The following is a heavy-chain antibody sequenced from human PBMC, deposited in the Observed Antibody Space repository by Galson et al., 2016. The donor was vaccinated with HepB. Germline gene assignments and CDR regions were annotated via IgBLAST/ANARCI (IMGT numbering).Heavy chain of an antibody. J-gene: IGHJ5*02. CDR3: ARYGGSFWLGERFDP. CDR1: GGSISNSNYY. Sequence: LSLTCTVSGGSISNSNYYWGWIRQPPGKGLEWIGSIYYSGSTYYNPSLNSRVTISVDTSKNQFSLKLNSVTAADTAVYYCARYGGSFWLGERFDPWGQGTLVTVSS. V-gene: IGHV4-39*07. CDR2: IYYSGST. D-gene: IGHD3-10*01.